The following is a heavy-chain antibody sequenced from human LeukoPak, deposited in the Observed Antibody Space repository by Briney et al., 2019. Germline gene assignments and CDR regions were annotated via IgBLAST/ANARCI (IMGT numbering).Heavy chain of an antibody. D-gene: IGHD6-6*01. CDR2: INEDGSEK. CDR1: GFTFSRYW. V-gene: IGHV3-7*03. CDR3: ARSSYSSSSSV. Sequence: GGSLRLSCAASGFTFSRYWMSWVRQAPGKGLEWVANINEDGSEKNYVDSVKGRFTISRDNAKNSLYLQINSLRAEDTAVYYCARSSYSSSSSVWGQGTMATVSS. J-gene: IGHJ3*01.